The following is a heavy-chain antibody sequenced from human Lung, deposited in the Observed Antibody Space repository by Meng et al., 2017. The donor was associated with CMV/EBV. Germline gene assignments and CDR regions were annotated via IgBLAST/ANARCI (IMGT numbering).Heavy chain of an antibody. J-gene: IGHJ4*02. D-gene: IGHD1-26*01. V-gene: IGHV1-2*02. CDR2: INPNSGGT. Sequence: ASGYTCIGYDMPWVRQAPGQGLEWMGWINPNSGGTNYAQKFQGRVTMTRDTSISTAYMELSRLRTDDTAVYYCARIASSGSYYPFDYWGQGTLVTVSS. CDR1: GYTCIGYD. CDR3: ARIASSGSYYPFDY.